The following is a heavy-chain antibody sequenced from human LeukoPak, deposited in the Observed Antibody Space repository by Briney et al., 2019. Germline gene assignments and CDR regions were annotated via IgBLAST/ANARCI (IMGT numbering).Heavy chain of an antibody. D-gene: IGHD3-22*01. Sequence: SETLSFTGTVSGGSISSYYWSWIRQPPGKGLEWIGFIYYSGSTNYNPSLKIRVTISVDTSKNQFSPRLNSVTAADTAVYYCARGVSYYDSSGYYNEYFQHWGQGSLVTVSS. CDR3: ARGVSYYDSSGYYNEYFQH. J-gene: IGHJ1*01. CDR2: IYYSGST. CDR1: GGSISSYY. V-gene: IGHV4-59*01.